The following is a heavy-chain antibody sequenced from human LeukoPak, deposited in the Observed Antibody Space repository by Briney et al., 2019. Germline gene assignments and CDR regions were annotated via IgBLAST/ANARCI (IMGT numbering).Heavy chain of an antibody. Sequence: GGSQSSCCAAASFISTCWTRCGGRQAPGKGLQYVSGISTNGGSTYYADSVKGRFSISRDNSKNTLYLQMSSLRAEDTAVYYCQLCWCDIFAPGVFQPWGQGTLVAVSS. D-gene: IGHD3-16*01. CDR1: SFISTCWT. CDR3: QLCWCDIFAPGVFQP. J-gene: IGHJ5*02. CDR2: ISTNGGST. V-gene: IGHV3-64D*09.